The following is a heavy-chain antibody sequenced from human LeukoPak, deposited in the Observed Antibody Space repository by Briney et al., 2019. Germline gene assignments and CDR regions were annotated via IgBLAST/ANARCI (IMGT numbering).Heavy chain of an antibody. D-gene: IGHD1-26*01. CDR1: GGSISSYY. Sequence: NPSETLSLTCTVSGGSISSYYWSWIRQPPGKGLEWIGYIYYSGSTNYNPSLKSRVTISVDTSKNQFSLKLSSVTAADTAVYYCARYSGSYYGLHFDYWGQGTLVTVSS. V-gene: IGHV4-59*01. CDR3: ARYSGSYYGLHFDY. CDR2: IYYSGST. J-gene: IGHJ4*02.